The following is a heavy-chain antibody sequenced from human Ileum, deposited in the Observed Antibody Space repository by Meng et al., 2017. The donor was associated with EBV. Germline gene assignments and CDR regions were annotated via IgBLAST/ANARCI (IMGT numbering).Heavy chain of an antibody. V-gene: IGHV4-34*01. CDR1: GGFFSGYY. Sequence: GPVHPSGPGLFEPSVTLSPPCSVYGGFFSGYYWSWIRQSPGKGLEWIGEINHSGSTNYNPSLKSRVTISVDTSKNQFSLKLTSVSAADTAVYYCAREARSSGYHPGIGPWGRGTLVTVSS. J-gene: IGHJ5*02. CDR2: INHSGST. CDR3: AREARSSGYHPGIGP. D-gene: IGHD3-22*01.